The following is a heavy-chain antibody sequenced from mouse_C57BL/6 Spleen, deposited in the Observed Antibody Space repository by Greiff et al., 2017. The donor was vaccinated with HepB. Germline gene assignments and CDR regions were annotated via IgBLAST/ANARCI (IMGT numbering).Heavy chain of an antibody. CDR3: AREGIATVFDY. Sequence: EVKLKESGGDLVKPGGSLKLSCAASGFTFSSYGMSWVRQTPDKRLEWVATISSGGSYTYYPDSVKGRFTISRDNAKNTLYLQMSSLKSEDTAMYYCAREGIATVFDYWGQGTTLTVSS. CDR1: GFTFSSYG. J-gene: IGHJ2*01. CDR2: ISSGGSYT. D-gene: IGHD1-1*01. V-gene: IGHV5-6*01.